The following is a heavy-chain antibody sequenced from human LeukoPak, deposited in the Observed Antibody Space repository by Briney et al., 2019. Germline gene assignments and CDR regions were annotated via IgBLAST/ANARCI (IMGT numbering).Heavy chain of an antibody. J-gene: IGHJ4*02. CDR2: MNPNSGNT. Sequence: AASVKISCKASGYTFTSYDINWVRQATGQGLEWMGWMNPNSGNTGYGQKFQGRVTMTRNTSISTAYMELSSLRSEDTAVYYCARGENFRSTDDVIDYWGQGTLVTVSS. CDR3: ARGENFRSTDDVIDY. D-gene: IGHD4-11*01. CDR1: GYTFTSYD. V-gene: IGHV1-8*01.